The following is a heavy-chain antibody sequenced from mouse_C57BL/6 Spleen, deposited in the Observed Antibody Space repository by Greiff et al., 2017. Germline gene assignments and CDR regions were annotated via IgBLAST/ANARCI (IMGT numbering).Heavy chain of an antibody. J-gene: IGHJ4*01. V-gene: IGHV1-54*01. Sequence: VQLQQSGAELVRPGTSVKVSCKASGYAFTNYLIEWVKQRPGQGLEWIGVINPGSGGTNYNEKFKGKATLTADNSSSTAYMQLSSLTSEDSAVYFCARLKVGRHAMDYWGQGTSVTVSS. D-gene: IGHD4-1*01. CDR1: GYAFTNYL. CDR3: ARLKVGRHAMDY. CDR2: INPGSGGT.